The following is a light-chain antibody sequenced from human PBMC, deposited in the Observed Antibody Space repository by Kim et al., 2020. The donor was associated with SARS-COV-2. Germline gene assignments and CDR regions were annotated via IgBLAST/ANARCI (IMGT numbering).Light chain of an antibody. J-gene: IGLJ3*02. Sequence: QSVLTQPPSVSGVPGQRVTISCTGSSSNIGAGYDVHWYQQFPGTAPKLLIYGNNNRPSGVPDRFSGSKSGTSASLAITGLQAEDEADYYCQSYDSSLSGSVFGGGTKLTVL. CDR1: SSNIGAGYD. CDR2: GNN. V-gene: IGLV1-40*01. CDR3: QSYDSSLSGSV.